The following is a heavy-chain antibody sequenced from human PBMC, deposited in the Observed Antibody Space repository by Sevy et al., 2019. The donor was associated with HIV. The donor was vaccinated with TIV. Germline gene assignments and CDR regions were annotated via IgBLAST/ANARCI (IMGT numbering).Heavy chain of an antibody. CDR3: TREVSGWLY. CDR1: GFIFGDYI. D-gene: IGHD6-19*01. J-gene: IGHJ4*02. CDR2: IRSKAYGGTT. V-gene: IGHV3-49*03. Sequence: SLRLSCTASGFIFGDYIMSWFRQAPGKGLEWVGFIRSKAYGGTTEYAASVKGRFTISRDDSKSIAYLHMNSLKTEDTAIYYCTREVSGWLYWGQGTLVTVSS.